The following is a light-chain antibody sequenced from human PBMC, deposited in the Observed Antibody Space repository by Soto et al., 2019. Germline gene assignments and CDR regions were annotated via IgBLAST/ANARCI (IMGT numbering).Light chain of an antibody. V-gene: IGKV3-11*01. CDR2: DAS. Sequence: NVFALCPASLSLSPGERATLSCRASQSVSSYLAWYQQKPGQAPRLLIYDASNRATGIPARFSGSGSGTDFTLTISSLEPEDFAVYYCQQRKTFGQGTKVDIK. CDR1: QSVSSY. J-gene: IGKJ1*01. CDR3: QQRKT.